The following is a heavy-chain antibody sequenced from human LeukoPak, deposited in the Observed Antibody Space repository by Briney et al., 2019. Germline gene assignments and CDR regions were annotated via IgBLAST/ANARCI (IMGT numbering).Heavy chain of an antibody. CDR1: GYSISSGYY. V-gene: IGHV4-38-2*02. Sequence: SETLSLTCIVSGYSISSGYYWGWIRQPPGKGLEWIGNIHHSGSTYYNPSLKSRVTISVDTSKNQFSLKLSSVTAADTAVYYCAREGGWYNYRGQGTLVTVSS. D-gene: IGHD6-19*01. CDR3: AREGGWYNY. J-gene: IGHJ4*02. CDR2: IHHSGST.